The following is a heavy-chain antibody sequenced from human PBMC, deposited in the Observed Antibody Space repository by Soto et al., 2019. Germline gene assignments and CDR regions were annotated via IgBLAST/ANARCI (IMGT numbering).Heavy chain of an antibody. Sequence: HPVGSLRLSCAASGFTFSSYAMSWVRQAPGKGLEWVSAISGSGGSTYYADSVKGRFTISRDNSKNTLYLQMNSLRAEDTAVYYCAKFPGSAADGYSYGMDVCGQGTTVTVSS. CDR3: AKFPGSAADGYSYGMDV. CDR1: GFTFSSYA. CDR2: ISGSGGST. J-gene: IGHJ6*02. V-gene: IGHV3-23*01. D-gene: IGHD6-13*01.